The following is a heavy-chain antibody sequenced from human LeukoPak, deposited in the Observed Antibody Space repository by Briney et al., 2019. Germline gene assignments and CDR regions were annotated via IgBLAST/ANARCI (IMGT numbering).Heavy chain of an antibody. J-gene: IGHJ4*02. CDR2: INHSGST. CDR1: GGSFSGYY. D-gene: IGHD5-24*01. CDR3: ARDGYNWAVFDY. V-gene: IGHV4-34*01. Sequence: SETLSLTCAVYGGSFSGYYWSWIRQPPGKGLEWIGEINHSGSTNYNPSLKSRVTISVDTSKNQFSLKLSSVTAADTAVYYCARDGYNWAVFDYWGQGTLVTVSS.